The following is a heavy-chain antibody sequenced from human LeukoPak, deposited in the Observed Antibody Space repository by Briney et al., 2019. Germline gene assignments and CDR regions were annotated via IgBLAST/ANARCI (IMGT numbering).Heavy chain of an antibody. D-gene: IGHD2-15*01. CDR1: GFTFSSYG. Sequence: GRSLRLSCAASGFTFSSYGMHWVRQAPGKGPEWVAVISYDGSNKYYADSVKGRFTISRDNSKNTLYLQMNSLRAEDTAVYYCAKDDRVVRHLPDFDYWGQGTLVTVSS. CDR3: AKDDRVVRHLPDFDY. CDR2: ISYDGSNK. V-gene: IGHV3-30*18. J-gene: IGHJ4*02.